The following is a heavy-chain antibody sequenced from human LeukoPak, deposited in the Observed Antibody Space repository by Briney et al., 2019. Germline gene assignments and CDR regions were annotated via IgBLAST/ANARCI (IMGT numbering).Heavy chain of an antibody. CDR3: VRTLYANTVDHHFEY. CDR2: IYHSGST. V-gene: IGHV4-38-2*02. CDR1: GYSISSGCY. J-gene: IGHJ4*02. Sequence: SETLSLTCIVSGYSISSGCYWGWIRQPPGKGLEWIGSIYHSGSTHYNPSLKSRVTISVDTSKNQFSLKLSSVTAADTAVYYCVRTLYANTVDHHFEYWGQGTLVTVSS. D-gene: IGHD4-17*01.